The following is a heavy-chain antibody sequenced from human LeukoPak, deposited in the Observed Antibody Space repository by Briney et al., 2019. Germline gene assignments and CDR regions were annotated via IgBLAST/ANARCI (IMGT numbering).Heavy chain of an antibody. CDR1: GGSITSSSYY. Sequence: PSETLSLTCTVSGGSITSSSYYWGWIRQPPREGLEWIGAINESGSTNYNPSLKSRVTISVDTSKRQFSLKLSSVTAADTAVYYCARRGSGWYYFDYWGQGTLVTVSS. J-gene: IGHJ4*02. CDR3: ARRGSGWYYFDY. V-gene: IGHV4-39*01. CDR2: INESGST. D-gene: IGHD6-19*01.